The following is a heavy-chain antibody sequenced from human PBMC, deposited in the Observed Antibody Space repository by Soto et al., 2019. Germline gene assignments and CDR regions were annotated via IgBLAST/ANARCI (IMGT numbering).Heavy chain of an antibody. CDR3: ASGISGWYYFDY. CDR1: GGSFSGYY. J-gene: IGHJ4*02. D-gene: IGHD6-19*01. V-gene: IGHV4-34*01. CDR2: INHSGST. Sequence: QVQLQQWGAGLLKPSETLSLTCAVYGGSFSGYYWSWIRQPPGKGLEWIGEINHSGSTNYNPSLKSRVTISVDTSKNQFSLKLSSVTAADAAVYYCASGISGWYYFDYWGQGTLVTVSS.